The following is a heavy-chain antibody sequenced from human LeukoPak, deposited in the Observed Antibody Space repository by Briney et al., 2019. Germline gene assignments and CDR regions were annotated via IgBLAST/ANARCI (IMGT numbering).Heavy chain of an antibody. V-gene: IGHV4-59*08. CDR3: ARHYCSGGNCYYFDH. CDR2: IYSSGST. Sequence: SETLSLTCTVSGGSISNYYWSWIRQPPGKGLEWIGHIYSSGSTTYSPSLKSRVSMSADTSKNQFSLKVTSVTAADTAVYYCARHYCSGGNCYYFDHWGQGTLVTVSS. J-gene: IGHJ4*02. D-gene: IGHD2-15*01. CDR1: GGSISNYY.